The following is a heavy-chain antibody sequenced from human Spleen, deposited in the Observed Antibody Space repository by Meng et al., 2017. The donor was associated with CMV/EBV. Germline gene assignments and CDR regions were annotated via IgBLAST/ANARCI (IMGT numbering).Heavy chain of an antibody. V-gene: IGHV5-51*01. CDR1: GYSFSNYW. D-gene: IGHD6-13*01. CDR2: IYPHDSDT. J-gene: IGHJ4*02. CDR3: ARPPLISSWYYFDY. Sequence: KVSCKGSGYSFSNYWIGWVRQMPGKGLEWMGIIYPHDSDTRYSPSFQGQVTISVDKSISTAYLQWSSLKASDTAMYYCARPPLISSWYYFDYWGQGTLVTVSS.